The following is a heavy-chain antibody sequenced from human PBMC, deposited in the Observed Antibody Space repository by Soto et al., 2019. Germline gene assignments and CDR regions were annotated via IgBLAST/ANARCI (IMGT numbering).Heavy chain of an antibody. J-gene: IGHJ6*02. CDR1: GFTFSSYG. CDR2: IWYDGSNK. Sequence: GGSLRLSCAASGFTFSSYGMHWVRQAPGKGLEWVAVIWYDGSNKYYADSVKGRFTISRDNSKNTLYLQMNSLRAEDTAVYYCAREYGAVAGWGYYYGMDVWGQGTTVTVS. V-gene: IGHV3-33*01. CDR3: AREYGAVAGWGYYYGMDV. D-gene: IGHD6-19*01.